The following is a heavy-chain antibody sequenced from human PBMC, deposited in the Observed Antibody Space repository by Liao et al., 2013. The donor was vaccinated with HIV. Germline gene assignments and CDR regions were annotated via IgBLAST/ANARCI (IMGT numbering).Heavy chain of an antibody. CDR3: ARGPRGTVTGPVRFDY. CDR2: IYSSGRT. CDR1: GGSISGSTYY. Sequence: QLQLQESGPGLVKPSETLSLTCSVSGGSISGSTYYWGWIRQAPGKGLEYIGNIYSSGRTNSNPSLKSRVTISMDTSKNQFSLKLNSVTAADTAVYYCARGPRGTVTGPVRFDYWGQGTLVTVSS. J-gene: IGHJ4*02. D-gene: IGHD6-19*01. V-gene: IGHV4-39*07.